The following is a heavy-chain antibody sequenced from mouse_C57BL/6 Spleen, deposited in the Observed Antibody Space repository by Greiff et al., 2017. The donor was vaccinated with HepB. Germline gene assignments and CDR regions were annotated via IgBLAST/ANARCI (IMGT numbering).Heavy chain of an antibody. CDR1: GYTFTSYG. CDR2: IYPRSGNT. J-gene: IGHJ3*01. V-gene: IGHV1-81*01. CDR3: ARGGGSTWFAY. Sequence: VQLQQSGAELARPGASVKLSCKASGYTFTSYGISWVKQRTGQGLEWIGEIYPRSGNTYYNEKFKGKATLTADKYSSTAYMELRSLTSEDSAVYFCARGGGSTWFAYWGQGTLVTVSA.